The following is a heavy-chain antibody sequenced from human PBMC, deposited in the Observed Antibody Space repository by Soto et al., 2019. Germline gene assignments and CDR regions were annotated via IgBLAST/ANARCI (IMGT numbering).Heavy chain of an antibody. V-gene: IGHV2-70*01. CDR3: ARIVITGTSHVVKVPYYYYGMDV. Sequence: SGPTLVNPTQTLTLTCTFSGFSLSTSGMCVSWIRQPPGKALEWLALIDWDDDKYYSTSLKTRLTISKDTSKNQVVLTMTNMDPVDTATYYCARIVITGTSHVVKVPYYYYGMDVWGQGTTVTVSS. D-gene: IGHD1-7*01. CDR1: GFSLSTSGMC. J-gene: IGHJ6*02. CDR2: IDWDDDK.